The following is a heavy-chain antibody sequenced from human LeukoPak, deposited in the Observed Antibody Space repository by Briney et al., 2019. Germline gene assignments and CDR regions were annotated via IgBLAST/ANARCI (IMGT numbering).Heavy chain of an antibody. V-gene: IGHV4-4*07. CDR1: GGSISSYY. CDR3: ASSAGEYCSSTSCYGEH. J-gene: IGHJ4*02. D-gene: IGHD2-2*01. Sequence: PSETLSLTCTVSGGSISSYYWSWVRQPAGKGLEWIGRIYTSGTTNYNPSLKSRVTMSVDTSKNQFSLKLSSVTAADTAVYYCASSAGEYCSSTSCYGEHWGQGTLVTVSS. CDR2: IYTSGTT.